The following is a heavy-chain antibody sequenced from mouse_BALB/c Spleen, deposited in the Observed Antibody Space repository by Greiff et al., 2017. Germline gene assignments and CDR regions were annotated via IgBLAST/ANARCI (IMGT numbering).Heavy chain of an antibody. CDR1: GYSITSDYA. J-gene: IGHJ2*01. CDR2: ISYSGST. V-gene: IGHV3-2*02. Sequence: EVQLVESGPGLVKPSQSLSLTCTVTGYSITSDYAWNWIRQFPGNKLEWMGYISYSGSTSYNPSLKSRISITRDTSKNQFFLQLNSVTTEDTATYYCARKGIYYDYLFDYWGQGTTLTVSS. D-gene: IGHD2-4*01. CDR3: ARKGIYYDYLFDY.